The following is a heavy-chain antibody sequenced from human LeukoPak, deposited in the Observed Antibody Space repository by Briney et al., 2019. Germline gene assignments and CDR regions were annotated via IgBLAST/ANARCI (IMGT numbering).Heavy chain of an antibody. CDR1: GGSISSYY. V-gene: IGHV4-4*07. CDR2: IYTSGST. CDR3: ARTRDSSGYYYGGRPYYFDY. D-gene: IGHD3-22*01. Sequence: NPSETLSLTCTGSGGSISSYYWSWIRQPAGKGLEWIGRIYTSGSTNYNPSLKSRVTMSVDTSKNQFSLKLSSVTAADTAVYYCARTRDSSGYYYGGRPYYFDYWGQGTLVTVSS. J-gene: IGHJ4*02.